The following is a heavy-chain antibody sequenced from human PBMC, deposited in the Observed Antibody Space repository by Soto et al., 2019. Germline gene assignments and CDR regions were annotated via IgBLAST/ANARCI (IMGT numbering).Heavy chain of an antibody. CDR2: IIPIFGTA. V-gene: IGHV1-69*13. J-gene: IGHJ6*02. CDR3: ASVITMVRGYYYYGMDV. D-gene: IGHD3-10*01. Sequence: EASVKVSCKASGGTFSSYAISWVRQAPGQGLEWMGGIIPIFGTANYAQKLQGRVTITADESTSTAYMELSSLRSEDTAVYYCASVITMVRGYYYYGMDVWGQGTTVTVSS. CDR1: GGTFSSYA.